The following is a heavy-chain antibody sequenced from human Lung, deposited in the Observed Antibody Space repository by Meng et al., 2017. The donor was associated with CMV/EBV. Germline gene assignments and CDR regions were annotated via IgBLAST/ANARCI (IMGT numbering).Heavy chain of an antibody. Sequence: SQTXSLTXXVYGGSLSGSYWGWIRQTPEKGLEWIGEINHSGSTTYNPSLKSRVTISIDTSKNQFSLKLSSVTAADTAVYYCARAVNDDFWSEYYRSDRIDYWGQGTXVTVSS. CDR2: INHSGST. D-gene: IGHD3-3*01. V-gene: IGHV4-34*01. J-gene: IGHJ4*02. CDR1: GGSLSGSY. CDR3: ARAVNDDFWSEYYRSDRIDY.